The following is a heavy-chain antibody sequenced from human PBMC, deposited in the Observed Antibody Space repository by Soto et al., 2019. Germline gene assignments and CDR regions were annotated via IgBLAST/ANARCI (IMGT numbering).Heavy chain of an antibody. J-gene: IGHJ6*02. CDR1: GFTFSSYG. V-gene: IGHV3-33*01. CDR3: ARSTDAYSSSSFYYYYYGMDV. D-gene: IGHD6-6*01. CDR2: IWYDGSNK. Sequence: QVQLVESGGGVVQPGRSLRLSCAASGFTFSSYGMHWVRQAPGKGLEWVAVIWYDGSNKYYADSVKGRFTISRDNYKNTLYLQMNSLRAEDTAVYYCARSTDAYSSSSFYYYYYGMDVWGQGTTVTVSS.